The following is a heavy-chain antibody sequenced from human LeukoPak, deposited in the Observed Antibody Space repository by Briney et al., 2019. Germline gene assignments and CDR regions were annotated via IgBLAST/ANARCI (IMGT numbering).Heavy chain of an antibody. CDR1: GGSFSGYY. CDR2: INHSGST. CDR3: ARSGYSYGLDY. J-gene: IGHJ4*02. Sequence: SETLSLTCAVYGGSFSGYYWSWTRQPPGKGLEWIGEINHSGSTNYNPSLKSRVTISVDTSKNQFSLKLSSVTAADTAVYYCARSGYSYGLDYWGQGTLVTVSS. D-gene: IGHD5-18*01. V-gene: IGHV4-34*01.